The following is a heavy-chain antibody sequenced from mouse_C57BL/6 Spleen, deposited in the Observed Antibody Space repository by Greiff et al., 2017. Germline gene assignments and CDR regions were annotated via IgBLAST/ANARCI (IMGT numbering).Heavy chain of an antibody. V-gene: IGHV2-9-1*01. D-gene: IGHD1-1*01. CDR3: AREYYYGSGWYFDV. J-gene: IGHJ1*03. CDR2: IWTGGGT. Sequence: QVQLKESGPGLVAPSPSLSITCTVSGFSLTSYAISWVRQPPGKGLEWLGVIWTGGGTNYNSALNSRLSISKDNSKSQVFLKMNSLQTDATARYYCAREYYYGSGWYFDVWGTGTTVTVSS. CDR1: GFSLTSYA.